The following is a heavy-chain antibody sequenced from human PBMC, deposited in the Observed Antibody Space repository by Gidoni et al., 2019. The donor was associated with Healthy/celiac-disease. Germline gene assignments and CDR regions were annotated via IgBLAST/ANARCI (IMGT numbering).Heavy chain of an antibody. J-gene: IGHJ4*02. CDR3: AKGFEYDFWSGDYFDY. V-gene: IGHV3-9*01. D-gene: IGHD3-3*01. CDR1: GFTFVDYA. Sequence: EVQLVESGGGLVQPGRSLRLSCAASGFTFVDYAMHWVRQAPGKGLEWVSSSNWNSGSIGYADSVKGRFTISRDNAKNSLYLQMNSLRAEDTALYYCAKGFEYDFWSGDYFDYWGQGTLVTVSS. CDR2: SNWNSGSI.